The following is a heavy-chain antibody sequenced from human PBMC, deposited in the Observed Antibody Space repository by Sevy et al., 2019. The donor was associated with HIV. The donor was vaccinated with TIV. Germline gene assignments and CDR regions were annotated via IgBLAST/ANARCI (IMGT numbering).Heavy chain of an antibody. CDR1: GFTVSSNY. V-gene: IGHV3-53*01. CDR2: IYSGGST. CDR3: ETVNCSRGSCYYYYGMDV. Sequence: GGFLRLSCAASGFTVSSNYMSWVRQAPGKGLEWVSVIYSGGSTYYADSVKGRFTISRDNSKNTLYLQMNSLRAEDTAVYYCETVNCSRGSCYYYYGMDVWGQGTTVTVSS. D-gene: IGHD2-15*01. J-gene: IGHJ6*02.